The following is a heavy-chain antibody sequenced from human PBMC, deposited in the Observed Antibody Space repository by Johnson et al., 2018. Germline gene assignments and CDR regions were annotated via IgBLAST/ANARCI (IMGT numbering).Heavy chain of an antibody. CDR3: ARDGNNYLFPRNPGY. D-gene: IGHD5-24*01. J-gene: IGHJ4*02. V-gene: IGHV3-30*03. Sequence: QVQLQESGGGGGQPGRSLGLSCAASGFTFSGYVMYWVRQAPGKGLEWVAAISNDGASKYYADSVKGRFTISRDNSKNTLYLQMNSLTVEDTAVYYCARDGNNYLFPRNPGYWGQGTLVTVSS. CDR1: GFTFSGYV. CDR2: ISNDGASK.